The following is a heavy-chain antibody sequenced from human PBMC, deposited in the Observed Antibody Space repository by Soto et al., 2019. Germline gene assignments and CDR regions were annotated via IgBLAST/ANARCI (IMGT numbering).Heavy chain of an antibody. D-gene: IGHD6-13*01. CDR3: ANGIAAADPPLTN. CDR1: GYTFTSCA. Sequence: ASVKVSCKASGYTFTSCAMHWLRQAPGKGLEWMGGFDPEDGETIYAQKFQGRVTMTEDTSTDTAYMELSSLRSEDTAVYYCANGIAAADPPLTNWGQGTLVTVSS. V-gene: IGHV1-24*01. J-gene: IGHJ4*01. CDR2: FDPEDGET.